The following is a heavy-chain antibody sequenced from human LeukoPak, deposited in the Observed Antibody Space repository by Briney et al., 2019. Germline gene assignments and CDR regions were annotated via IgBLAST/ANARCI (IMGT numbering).Heavy chain of an antibody. CDR3: TRVGYIDEGIDY. Sequence: GGSLRLSCVASGFPFSSYWMTWVRQAPVKGLEWVSNIKQDGSKKSYVDSVKGRFTISRDNAKNSLYLQMNSLRAEDTAIYYCTRVGYIDEGIDYWGQETLVTVSS. J-gene: IGHJ4*02. V-gene: IGHV3-7*04. D-gene: IGHD5-24*01. CDR2: IKQDGSKK. CDR1: GFPFSSYW.